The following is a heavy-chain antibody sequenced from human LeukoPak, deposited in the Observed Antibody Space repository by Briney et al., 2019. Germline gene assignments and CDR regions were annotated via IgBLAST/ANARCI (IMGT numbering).Heavy chain of an antibody. CDR2: INPNSGGT. CDR1: GYTFTGYY. V-gene: IGHV1-2*02. D-gene: IGHD1-1*01. CDR3: ARMTTTGTTSDY. J-gene: IGHJ4*02. Sequence: ASVKVSCKACGYTFTGYYMHWVRQAPGQGLEWMGWINPNSGGTNYAQKFQGRVTMTRDTSISTAYMELSRLRSDDTAVYYCARMTTTGTTSDYWGQGTLVTVSS.